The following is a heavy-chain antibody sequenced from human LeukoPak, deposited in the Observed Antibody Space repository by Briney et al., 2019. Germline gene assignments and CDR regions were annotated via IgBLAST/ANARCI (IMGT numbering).Heavy chain of an antibody. J-gene: IGHJ4*02. Sequence: SSETLSLTCTVSGGSISSYYWSWIRQPAGKGLEWIGRVYTSGSTNYNTSFRSRVTMSVDTSKNQFSLKLNSVTAADTAVYYCARALGSGWSQREWGQGTLVTVSS. D-gene: IGHD6-19*01. V-gene: IGHV4-4*07. CDR2: VYTSGST. CDR1: GGSISSYY. CDR3: ARALGSGWSQRE.